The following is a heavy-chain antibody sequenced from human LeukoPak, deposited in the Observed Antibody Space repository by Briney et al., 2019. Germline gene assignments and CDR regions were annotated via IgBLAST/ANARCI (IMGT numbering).Heavy chain of an antibody. CDR3: ARDPNPYSNGNYFDY. CDR1: GFTFSSYA. V-gene: IGHV3-30-3*01. CDR2: ISYDGSNK. Sequence: PGGSLRLSCAASGFTFSSYAMHWVRQAPGKGLEWVAVISYDGSNKYYADSVKGRFTISRDNSKNTLYLQMNSLRAEDTAVYYCARDPNPYSNGNYFDYWGQGTLVTVSS. D-gene: IGHD4-11*01. J-gene: IGHJ4*02.